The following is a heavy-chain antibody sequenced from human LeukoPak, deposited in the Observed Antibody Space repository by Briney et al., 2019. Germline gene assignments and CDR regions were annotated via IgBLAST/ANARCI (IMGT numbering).Heavy chain of an antibody. V-gene: IGHV1-69*04. CDR2: IIPILGIA. J-gene: IGHJ5*02. CDR3: ARDRSSGDYEGTHHSFDP. D-gene: IGHD4-17*01. CDR1: GGAFTSYA. Sequence: GASVKVSCKASGGAFTSYAISWVRQAPGQGLEWMGRIIPILGIANYAQKFQGRVTITADKSTSTAYMELSSLRAEDTAVYYCARDRSSGDYEGTHHSFDPWGQGTLVTVSS.